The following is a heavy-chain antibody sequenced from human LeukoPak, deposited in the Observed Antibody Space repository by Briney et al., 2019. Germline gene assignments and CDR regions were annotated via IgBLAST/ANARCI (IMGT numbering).Heavy chain of an antibody. CDR2: INEDGREK. J-gene: IGHJ4*02. Sequence: GGSLRLSCAASGFTFSSYAMSWVRQAPGKGLEWVANINEDGREKYYVDSVKGRFTISRDNAKNPLYLQMNSLRAEDTAVYYCARDVGGRPYDYWGQGTLVTVSS. CDR3: ARDVGGRPYDY. D-gene: IGHD3-16*01. V-gene: IGHV3-7*01. CDR1: GFTFSSYA.